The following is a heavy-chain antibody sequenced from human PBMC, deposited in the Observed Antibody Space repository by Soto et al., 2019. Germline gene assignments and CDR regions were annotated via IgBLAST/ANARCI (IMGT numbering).Heavy chain of an antibody. CDR3: ARDSPPWIQLWLI. V-gene: IGHV4-31*03. CDR2: IYYSGST. J-gene: IGHJ4*02. Sequence: QVQLQESGPGLVKPSQTLSLTCTVAGGSISSGGYYWSWIRQHPGKGLEWIGYIYYSGSTYYNPSLKSRVTISVDTSKNQFSLKLSSVTAADTAVYYCARDSPPWIQLWLIWGQGTLVTVSS. D-gene: IGHD5-18*01. CDR1: GGSISSGGYY.